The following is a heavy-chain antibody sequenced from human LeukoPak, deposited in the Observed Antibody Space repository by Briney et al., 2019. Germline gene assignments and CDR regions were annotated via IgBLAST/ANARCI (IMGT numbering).Heavy chain of an antibody. CDR3: AKGDGEFEY. V-gene: IGHV5-51*01. CDR1: GYKFTSYW. J-gene: IGHJ4*02. CDR2: IYPSDSDT. D-gene: IGHD3-10*01. Sequence: GESLRISCEASGYKFTSYWIGWMRQMHGKGLEWMGVIYPSDSDTRYNLSFEGQVTISADKSINTAYLQWSSLRPSDTAVYYCAKGDGEFEYWGQGTLVTVSS.